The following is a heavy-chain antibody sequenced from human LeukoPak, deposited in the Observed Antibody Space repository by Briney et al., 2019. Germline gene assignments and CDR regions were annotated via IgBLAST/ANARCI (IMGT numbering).Heavy chain of an antibody. CDR3: AKDRDGLGVAGVGY. CDR2: ISYDGSNK. V-gene: IGHV3-30*18. D-gene: IGHD1-26*01. CDR1: GFTFSRYG. Sequence: GGSLRLSCAASGFTFSRYGLHWVRQAPRKGLERVAVISYDGSNKYYADSVKGRFTISRDNSKNTLYLQMSSLRAEDTAVYYCAKDRDGLGVAGVGYWGQGTLVTVSS. J-gene: IGHJ4*02.